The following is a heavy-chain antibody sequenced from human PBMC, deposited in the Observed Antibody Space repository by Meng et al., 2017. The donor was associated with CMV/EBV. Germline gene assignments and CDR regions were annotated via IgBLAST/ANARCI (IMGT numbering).Heavy chain of an antibody. CDR3: ARETGRSYYYGMDV. CDR2: INPNSGGT. D-gene: IGHD2-15*01. Sequence: ASVKVSCKASGYTFTGYYMHWVRQAPGQGLEWMGWINPNSGGTNYAQKFQGRVTMTRDTSISTAYMELSRLRSDDTAVYYCARETGRSYYYGMDVWGQGTTVTVSS. V-gene: IGHV1-2*02. CDR1: GYTFTGYY. J-gene: IGHJ6*02.